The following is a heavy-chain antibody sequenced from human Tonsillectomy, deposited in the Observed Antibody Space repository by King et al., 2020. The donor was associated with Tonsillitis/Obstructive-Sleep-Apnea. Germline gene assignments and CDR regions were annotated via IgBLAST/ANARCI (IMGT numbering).Heavy chain of an antibody. CDR3: ARHGIIGTKTLDS. Sequence: PLQESGPGLVKPSETLSLTRTVSGGSINNNNHYWGWIRQPPGKGLEWIGSMYYSGITYYNPSLKSRVTISVDTSNNQFSLKLISVTAADTAVYYCARHGIIGTKTLDSWGQGTLVTVSS. D-gene: IGHD1-20*01. V-gene: IGHV4-39*01. CDR2: MYYSGIT. J-gene: IGHJ4*02. CDR1: GGSINNNNHY.